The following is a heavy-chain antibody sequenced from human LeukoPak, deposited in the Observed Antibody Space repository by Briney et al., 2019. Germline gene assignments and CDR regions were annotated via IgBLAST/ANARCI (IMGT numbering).Heavy chain of an antibody. D-gene: IGHD3-22*01. V-gene: IGHV4-39*07. CDR3: ARLVSNYYYDSSGYYYGYCYYMDV. CDR2: FYYGGST. CDR1: GGSISTSRYY. J-gene: IGHJ6*03. Sequence: KPSETLSLTCTVSGGSISTSRYYSGWIRQPPGKRLEWIGTFYYGGSTYYSPSLKNRVTISVDTSKNHFSLKLSAVTAADTAVYYCARLVSNYYYDSSGYYYGYCYYMDVWGKGTTVTISS.